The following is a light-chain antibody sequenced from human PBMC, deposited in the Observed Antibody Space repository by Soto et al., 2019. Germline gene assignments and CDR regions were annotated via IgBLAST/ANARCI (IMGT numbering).Light chain of an antibody. J-gene: IGKJ3*01. CDR2: GAS. CDR3: QQSYTAPYT. V-gene: IGKV1-39*01. Sequence: DIQMTQSPSSLSASVGDAVSLTCRASRSISNYLNWYQQKPGRAPKLLISGASSLQRGVPSRFSGSGSGTTFTLTITSLQPDDFVIYFSQQSYTAPYTFGPGTKVEIK. CDR1: RSISNY.